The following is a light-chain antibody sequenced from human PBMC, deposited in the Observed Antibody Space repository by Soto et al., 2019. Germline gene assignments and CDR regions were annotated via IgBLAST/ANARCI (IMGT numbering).Light chain of an antibody. V-gene: IGKV1-5*01. Sequence: DIQMTQSPSTLSASVGDRVTITCRASQTITRWLAWYHQKPGKAPKVLIYDASSLESGVPSRFSGSGSGTEFTLNISSLQPEDSATYYCQQYNSYSTTFGQGTKVEIK. J-gene: IGKJ1*01. CDR1: QTITRW. CDR3: QQYNSYSTT. CDR2: DAS.